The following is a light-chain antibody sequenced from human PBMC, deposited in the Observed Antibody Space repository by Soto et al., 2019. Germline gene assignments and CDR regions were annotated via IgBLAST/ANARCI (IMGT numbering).Light chain of an antibody. CDR2: GAS. CDR1: QSVSSSF. CDR3: QQYGSSLLT. V-gene: IGKV3-20*01. J-gene: IGKJ4*01. Sequence: EIVLTQSPGTLSLSPGERATLSCRARQSVSSSFLTWYQQNPGQPPSLLIYGASSRATGIPDRYSGSGSGTDVTLTISSLETEDCAGYYCQQYGSSLLTFGGGPKVEIK.